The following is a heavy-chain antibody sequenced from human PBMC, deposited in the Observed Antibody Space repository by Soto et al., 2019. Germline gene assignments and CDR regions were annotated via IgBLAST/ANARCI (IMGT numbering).Heavy chain of an antibody. D-gene: IGHD3-22*01. CDR3: ATDHYYDSSGYGSGHAFDI. CDR2: FDPEDGET. CDR1: GYTLTELS. Sequence: GASVKVSCKVSGYTLTELSMHWVRQAPGKGLEWMGGFDPEDGETIYAQKFQGRVTMTEDTSTDTAYMELSSLRSEDTAVYYCATDHYYDSSGYGSGHAFDIWGQGTMVTVSS. J-gene: IGHJ3*02. V-gene: IGHV1-24*01.